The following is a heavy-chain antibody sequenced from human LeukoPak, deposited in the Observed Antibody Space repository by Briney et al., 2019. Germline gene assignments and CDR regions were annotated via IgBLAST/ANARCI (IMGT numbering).Heavy chain of an antibody. CDR2: IKSKTDGGTT. Sequence: PGGSLRLSCAASGFTFSNAWMSWVRQAPGKGLEWVGRIKSKTDGGTTDYAAPVKDRFTISRDDSKNTLYLQMNSLKTEDTAVYYCTTDYNYPPSFDYWGQGTLVTVSS. CDR1: GFTFSNAW. V-gene: IGHV3-15*01. J-gene: IGHJ4*02. D-gene: IGHD3-22*01. CDR3: TTDYNYPPSFDY.